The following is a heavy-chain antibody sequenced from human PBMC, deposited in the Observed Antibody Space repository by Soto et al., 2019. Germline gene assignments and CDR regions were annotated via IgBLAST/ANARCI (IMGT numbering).Heavy chain of an antibody. V-gene: IGHV1-69*12. Sequence: QVQLVQSGAEVKKPGSSVKVSCKASGGTFSSYAISWVRQAPGQGLEWMGGIIPIFGTANYAQKFQGRVTITADESTSTAYMELSSLRPEDTAVYYCARESRYCSGGSCYFLPGIDYWGQGTLVTVSS. CDR3: ARESRYCSGGSCYFLPGIDY. CDR1: GGTFSSYA. D-gene: IGHD2-15*01. CDR2: IIPIFGTA. J-gene: IGHJ4*02.